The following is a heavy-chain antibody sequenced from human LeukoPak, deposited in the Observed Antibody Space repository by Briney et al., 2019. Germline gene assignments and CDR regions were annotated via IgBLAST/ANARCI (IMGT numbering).Heavy chain of an antibody. Sequence: KDGESLKISCKASGYTFTSYGINWVRQAPGQGLEWMGWISAYNGNTNYAQKLQGRVTMTTDTSTSTAYMELRSLRSDDTAVYYCARDQREAHYYGSSGYYHDPFDIWGQGTMVTVSS. CDR1: GYTFTSYG. CDR2: ISAYNGNT. V-gene: IGHV1-18*01. CDR3: ARDQREAHYYGSSGYYHDPFDI. J-gene: IGHJ3*02. D-gene: IGHD3-22*01.